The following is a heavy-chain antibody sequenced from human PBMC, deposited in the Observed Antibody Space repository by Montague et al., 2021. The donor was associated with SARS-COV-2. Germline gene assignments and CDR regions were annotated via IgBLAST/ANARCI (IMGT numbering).Heavy chain of an antibody. CDR3: AKALFRGGSRILVDSYCYYVMDV. Sequence: SLRLSCAASGFTFSSFGIHWVRQAPGKGLEWVAVISKDGSNKYYADSVKGRFTISRDNSKNTLYLQVNSLRAEDTAVYYCAKALFRGGSRILVDSYCYYVMDVWGQGTTVTVSS. CDR1: GFTFSSFG. J-gene: IGHJ6*02. D-gene: IGHD3-22*01. V-gene: IGHV3-30*18. CDR2: ISKDGSNK.